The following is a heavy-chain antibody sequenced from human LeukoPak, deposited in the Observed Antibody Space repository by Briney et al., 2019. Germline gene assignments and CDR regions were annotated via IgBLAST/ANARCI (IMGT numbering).Heavy chain of an antibody. CDR1: GFTFSSYG. J-gene: IGHJ3*02. CDR2: ISGSGGST. V-gene: IGHV3-23*01. D-gene: IGHD6-25*01. CDR3: TMQRLDAFDI. Sequence: GGTLRLSCAASGFTFSSYGMSWVRQAPGKGLEWVSAISGSGGSTHYADSVKGRFTISRDNSKNTLYLQMNSLRAEDTAVYYCTMQRLDAFDIWGQGTMVTVSS.